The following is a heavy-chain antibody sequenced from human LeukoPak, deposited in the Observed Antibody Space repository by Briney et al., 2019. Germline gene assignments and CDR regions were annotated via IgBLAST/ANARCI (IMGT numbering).Heavy chain of an antibody. Sequence: SETLSLTCTVSGGSISSYYWSWIRQPPGKGLEWIGEINHSGSANYNPSLKSRVTMSVDTSKNQFSLKLSSVTAADTAVYYCARGMGATTWFDPWGQGTLVTVSS. V-gene: IGHV4-59*12. CDR2: INHSGSA. D-gene: IGHD1-26*01. CDR1: GGSISSYY. J-gene: IGHJ5*02. CDR3: ARGMGATTWFDP.